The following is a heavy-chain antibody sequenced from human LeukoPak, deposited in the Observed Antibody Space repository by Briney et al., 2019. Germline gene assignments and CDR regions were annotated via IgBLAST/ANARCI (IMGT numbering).Heavy chain of an antibody. D-gene: IGHD6-13*01. V-gene: IGHV3-7*01. CDR2: IKEDGSQK. J-gene: IGHJ4*02. Sequence: GGSLRLSCVASGFTFRNYWMSWVRQAPGKGLEWVANIKEDGSQKDYVDSVKGRFTISRDNAKNSVCLQLNSLRVEDTAVYYCVSQQVVPHWGQGTRVTVSS. CDR3: VSQQVVPH. CDR1: GFTFRNYW.